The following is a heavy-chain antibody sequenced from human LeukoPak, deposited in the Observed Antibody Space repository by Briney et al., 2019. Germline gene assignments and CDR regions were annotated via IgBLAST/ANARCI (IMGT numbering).Heavy chain of an antibody. CDR2: ISNSGTT. V-gene: IGHV4-61*08. CDR1: GGSFNSGVYY. D-gene: IGHD5-18*01. CDR3: ARASGVGYSYGNADF. Sequence: SETLSLTCTVSGGSFNSGVYYWSWLRQPPGKGLEYIGYISNSGTTNYNPSLKSRVTISVDTRKNQFSLKLTSVTAADTAVYYCARASGVGYSYGNADFWGQGTLVTVSS. J-gene: IGHJ4*02.